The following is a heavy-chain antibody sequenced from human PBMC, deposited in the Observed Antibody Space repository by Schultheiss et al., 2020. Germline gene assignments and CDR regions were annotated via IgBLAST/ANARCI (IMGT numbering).Heavy chain of an antibody. V-gene: IGHV3-23*01. CDR3: ARFGGSGSYYNVWDWFDP. CDR2: ISGSGSVA. D-gene: IGHD3-10*01. Sequence: GGSLRLSCAASGFAFSSYALHWVRRAPGKGLEWVSTISGSGSVAYSADSVKGRFTISRDNSKNTLYLQMNSLRAEDTAVYYCARFGGSGSYYNVWDWFDPWGQGTLVTVSS. CDR1: GFAFSSYA. J-gene: IGHJ5*02.